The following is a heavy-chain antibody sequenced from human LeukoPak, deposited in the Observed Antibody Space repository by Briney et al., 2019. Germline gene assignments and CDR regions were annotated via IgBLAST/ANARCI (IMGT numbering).Heavy chain of an antibody. CDR2: IKQDGSEK. CDR1: GFTFSSSW. D-gene: IGHD1-26*01. J-gene: IGHJ4*02. Sequence: PGGSLRLSCAASGFTFSSSWMSWVRQAPGKGLEWLVNIKQDGSEKYYVESVKGRFTISRDNSKNTLYLQMNSLRAEDTAVYYCAKAGHGRSYSRHFDYWGQGTLVTVSS. CDR3: AKAGHGRSYSRHFDY. V-gene: IGHV3-7*01.